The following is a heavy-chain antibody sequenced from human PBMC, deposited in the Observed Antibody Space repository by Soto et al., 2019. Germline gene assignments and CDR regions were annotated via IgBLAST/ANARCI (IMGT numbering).Heavy chain of an antibody. CDR3: ARDLRAYGSGSYYDY. Sequence: QVQLVESGGGVVQPGRSLRLSCAASGFTFSSYAMHWVRQAPGKGLEWVAVISYDGSNKYYADSVKGRFTISRDNSKNTLYLQMNSLRAEDTAVYYCARDLRAYGSGSYYDYWGQGTLVTVSS. CDR2: ISYDGSNK. D-gene: IGHD3-10*01. V-gene: IGHV3-30-3*01. J-gene: IGHJ4*02. CDR1: GFTFSSYA.